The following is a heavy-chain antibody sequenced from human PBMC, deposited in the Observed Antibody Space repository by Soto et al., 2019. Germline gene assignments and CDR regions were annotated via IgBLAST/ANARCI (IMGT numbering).Heavy chain of an antibody. Sequence: PRGSLKLCCASWRFILNIYGMAWVRQAPGMGLEWVSTICGSGGFIYYADSVKGRFTISRDNSKHTLHLQMNSLRAEDTAVYYCAKDFIYSSQDSYWASGLDLWGQGTLVTVSS. CDR3: AKDFIYSSQDSYWASGLDL. V-gene: IGHV3-23*01. D-gene: IGHD3-22*01. J-gene: IGHJ3*01. CDR2: ICGSGGFI. CDR1: RFILNIYG.